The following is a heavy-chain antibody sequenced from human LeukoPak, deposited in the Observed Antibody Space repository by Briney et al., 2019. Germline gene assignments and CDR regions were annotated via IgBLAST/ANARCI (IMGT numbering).Heavy chain of an antibody. V-gene: IGHV1-2*02. D-gene: IGHD2-15*01. CDR1: GYTFTGYF. CDR3: ARALGVVAHRGDWFDP. CDR2: INPNSGAT. Sequence: ASVKVSCKASGYTFTGYFMHWMRQAPGQGLEWMAWINPNSGATNYAPKFQGRVTMTRDTSTSTVYMELSSLRSEDTAVYYCARALGVVAHRGDWFDPWGQGTLVTVSS. J-gene: IGHJ5*02.